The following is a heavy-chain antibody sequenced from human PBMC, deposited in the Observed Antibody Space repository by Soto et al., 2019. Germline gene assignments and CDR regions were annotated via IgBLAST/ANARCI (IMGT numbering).Heavy chain of an antibody. Sequence: QVQLVQSGAEVKKPGSSVKVSCKASGGTFSSYTISWVRQAPGQGLEWMGRIIPILGIANYAQKFQGRVTITADKSTSTAYMELSSLRSEDTAVYYCAREGGRYRYPFDYWGQGTLVTVSS. CDR3: AREGGRYRYPFDY. CDR2: IIPILGIA. CDR1: GGTFSSYT. D-gene: IGHD3-16*02. V-gene: IGHV1-69*08. J-gene: IGHJ4*02.